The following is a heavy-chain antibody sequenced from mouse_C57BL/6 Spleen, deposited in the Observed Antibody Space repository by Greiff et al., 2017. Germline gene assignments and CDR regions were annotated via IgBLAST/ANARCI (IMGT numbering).Heavy chain of an antibody. CDR3: ARWSYAMDY. J-gene: IGHJ4*01. CDR2: IDPSDSYT. CDR1: GYTFTSYW. V-gene: IGHV1-69*01. Sequence: QVQLQQPGAELVMPGASVKLSCKASGYTFTSYWMHWVKQRPGQGLEWIGEIDPSDSYTNYNQKVKGKSTLTVDKSSSTAYMQLSSLTSEDSAVYYCARWSYAMDYWGQGTSVTVSS.